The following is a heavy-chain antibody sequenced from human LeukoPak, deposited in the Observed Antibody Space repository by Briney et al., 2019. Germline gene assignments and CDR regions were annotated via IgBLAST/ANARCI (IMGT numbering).Heavy chain of an antibody. Sequence: SETLSLTCTVSGGSMSTYYWSWIRQPPGKGLEWIGYIYYSGSTNYNPSLKSRVTISGDTSKNQFSLNLSSVTAADTAVYYCARQGSNWNYTIFDYWGQGTLVTVSS. CDR2: IYYSGST. J-gene: IGHJ4*02. V-gene: IGHV4-59*08. CDR3: ARQGSNWNYTIFDY. D-gene: IGHD1-7*01. CDR1: GGSMSTYY.